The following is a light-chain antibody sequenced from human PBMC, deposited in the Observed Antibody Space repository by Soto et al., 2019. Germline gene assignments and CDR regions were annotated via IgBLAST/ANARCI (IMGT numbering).Light chain of an antibody. CDR2: EVS. CDR3: SSYTSSSTLV. Sequence: QSVLTQPASVSGSPGQSITISCTGTSSDVGGYNYVSWYQQHQGKAPKLMIYEVSNRISGVSNRFSGSKSGNTASLTISGLQAEDEADYYCSSYTSSSTLVFGTGTKVTVL. CDR1: SSDVGGYNY. V-gene: IGLV2-14*01. J-gene: IGLJ1*01.